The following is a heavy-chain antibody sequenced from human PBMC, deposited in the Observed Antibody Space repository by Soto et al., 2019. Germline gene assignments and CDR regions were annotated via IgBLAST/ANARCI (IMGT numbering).Heavy chain of an antibody. CDR1: GFTFSSYW. CDR3: ARTQVKIFGVVIIHFHY. CDR2: IKQDGSEK. D-gene: IGHD3-3*01. Sequence: LSLSCAASGFTFSSYWMSWVRQATGKGLEWVTNIKQDGSEKYYVDSVKGRFTISRDNAKNSLYLQMNSLRAEDTAVYYCARTQVKIFGVVIIHFHYWGQGTLVTVSS. J-gene: IGHJ4*02. V-gene: IGHV3-7*01.